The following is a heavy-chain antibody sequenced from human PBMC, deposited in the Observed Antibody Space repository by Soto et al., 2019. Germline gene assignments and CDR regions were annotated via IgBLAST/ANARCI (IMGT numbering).Heavy chain of an antibody. V-gene: IGHV4-59*01. CDR1: GGSISSFY. CDR2: IYYSGST. Sequence: PSETLSLTCTVSGGSISSFYWSWIRQPPGKGLEWIGYIYYSGSTNYNPSLKSRVTISVDTSKNQFSLKLSSVTAADTAVYYCARESMVGGFDYWAQGTLVTVSP. J-gene: IGHJ4*02. CDR3: ARESMVGGFDY. D-gene: IGHD3-10*01.